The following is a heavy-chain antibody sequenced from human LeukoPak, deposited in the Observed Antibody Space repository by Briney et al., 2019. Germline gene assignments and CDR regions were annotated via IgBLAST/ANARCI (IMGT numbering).Heavy chain of an antibody. CDR2: IRYAGSNK. D-gene: IGHD6-13*01. J-gene: IGHJ4*02. Sequence: GGSLRLSCPASGFTVSSYGMHGVHQAPAKGLEGVAFIRYAGSNKYSADSVKGRFTISRDNSKVTLYLEMYSLRGEDTAVYYGAKIAAARFYFDYWGQGTLVTVSS. CDR3: AKIAAARFYFDY. V-gene: IGHV3-30*02. CDR1: GFTVSSYG.